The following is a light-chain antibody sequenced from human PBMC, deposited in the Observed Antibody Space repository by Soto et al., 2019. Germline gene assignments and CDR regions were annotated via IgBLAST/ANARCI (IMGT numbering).Light chain of an antibody. CDR1: SSNIGSNY. J-gene: IGLJ2*01. V-gene: IGLV1-47*01. CDR3: AAGNDSLGGVV. CDR2: RNN. Sequence: QSVLTQPPSASGTPGQRVTISCSGSSSNIGSNYVYWYQQLPGTAPKLLIYRNNQRPSGVPDRFSGSKSGTSASLAISGLRSEDEADYYCAAGNDSLGGVVFGGGTKLTVL.